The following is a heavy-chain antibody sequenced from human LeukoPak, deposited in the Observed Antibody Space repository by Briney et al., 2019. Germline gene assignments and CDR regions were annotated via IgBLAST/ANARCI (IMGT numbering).Heavy chain of an antibody. CDR1: GYTFSSHY. CDR2: INPSGGRT. V-gene: IGHV1-46*01. D-gene: IGHD3-22*01. J-gene: IGHJ4*02. CDR3: ARATFHDSSGYSDYYFDF. Sequence: ASVKVSCKASGYTFSSHYIHWVRQAPGQGLEWMGMINPSGGRTNYAQNFQGRVTMTRDRSTSTVYMELSSLRSEDTAMYYCARATFHDSSGYSDYYFDFWGQGTLVTVSS.